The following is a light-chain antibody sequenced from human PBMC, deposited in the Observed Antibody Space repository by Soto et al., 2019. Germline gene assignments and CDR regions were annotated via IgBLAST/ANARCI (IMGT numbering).Light chain of an antibody. CDR2: GAS. V-gene: IGKV3-20*01. J-gene: IGKJ3*01. Sequence: EIVLTQSPGTLSLSPGERATLSCRASQSVSSSYLAWYQQKPGQAPRLLIYGASSRATGIPDRFSGSGSGTDFTLTSSRLEPEDFALYYCQQYGRSPAFGPGTKVDIK. CDR3: QQYGRSPA. CDR1: QSVSSSY.